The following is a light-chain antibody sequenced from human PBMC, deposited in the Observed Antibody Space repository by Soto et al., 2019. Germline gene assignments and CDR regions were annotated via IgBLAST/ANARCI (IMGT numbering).Light chain of an antibody. Sequence: DIQMAQSPSSLSASVGDRVTITCRADQSISRYLNYYQQKPRRAPNLLIYSASTLQSGVPSRVSGSRFGTEYTLSTISLQTEDFATYYCQQHYQSYPITFGQGTRLEIK. V-gene: IGKV1-39*01. J-gene: IGKJ5*01. CDR1: QSISRY. CDR3: QQHYQSYPIT. CDR2: SAS.